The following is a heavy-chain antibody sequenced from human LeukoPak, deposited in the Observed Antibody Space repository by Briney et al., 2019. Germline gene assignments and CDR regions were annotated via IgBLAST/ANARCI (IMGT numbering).Heavy chain of an antibody. D-gene: IGHD5-18*01. CDR2: IYYSGRT. V-gene: IGHV4-59*12. J-gene: IGHJ3*02. Sequence: SETLSLTCTVSGGSISSYYWSWIRQPPGKGLEWIGYIYYSGRTKYNPSLKSRVTISVDTSKNQFSLKLSSVTAADTAVYYCAREAWIQLWLLSKYAVDIWGQGTLVSVSS. CDR3: AREAWIQLWLLSKYAVDI. CDR1: GGSISSYY.